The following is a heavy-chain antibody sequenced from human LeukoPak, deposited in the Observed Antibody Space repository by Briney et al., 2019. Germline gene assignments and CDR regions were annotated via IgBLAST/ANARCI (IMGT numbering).Heavy chain of an antibody. CDR1: GFTFSSYA. D-gene: IGHD1-26*01. CDR3: TTPLEVGATTYGDIRIDY. Sequence: GGSLRLSCAASGFTFSSYAMSWVRQAPGKGLEWVSAISGSGGSTYYADSVKGRFTISRDNSKNTLYLQMNSLRAEDTAVYYCTTPLEVGATTYGDIRIDYWGQGTLVTVSS. V-gene: IGHV3-23*01. J-gene: IGHJ4*02. CDR2: ISGSGGST.